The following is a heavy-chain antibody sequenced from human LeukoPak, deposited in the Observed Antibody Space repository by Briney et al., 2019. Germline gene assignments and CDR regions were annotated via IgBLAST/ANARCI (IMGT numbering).Heavy chain of an antibody. V-gene: IGHV4-31*03. D-gene: IGHD6-19*01. CDR1: GDSFRSGGNY. CDR2: INDRGMP. Sequence: SETLSLTCSVSGDSFRSGGNYWGWIRHHPVKGLEWIGYINDRGMPFYNPSLKSRVVISVDTSQNHLSLKLSSVTAADTAVYYCAREGFIAVAGIFDYWGQGTLVTVSS. J-gene: IGHJ4*02. CDR3: AREGFIAVAGIFDY.